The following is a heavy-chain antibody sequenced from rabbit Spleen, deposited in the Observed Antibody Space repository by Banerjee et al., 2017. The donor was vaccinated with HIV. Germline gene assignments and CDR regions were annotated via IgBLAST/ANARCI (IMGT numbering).Heavy chain of an antibody. V-gene: IGHV1S7*01. CDR3: ARGGGL. J-gene: IGHJ4*01. CDR1: GFDFSSYY. Sequence: QLVESGGGLVKPEGSLKLSCTASGFDFSSYYMSWVRQAPGKGLEWIGYIDPVFGSAYYASWVNGRFSISRENTQNTVSLQLNSLTAADTATYFCARGGGLWGPGTLVTVS. CDR2: IDPVFGSA.